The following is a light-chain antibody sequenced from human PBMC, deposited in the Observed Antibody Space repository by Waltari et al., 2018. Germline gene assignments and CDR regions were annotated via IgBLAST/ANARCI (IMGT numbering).Light chain of an antibody. V-gene: IGLV3-1*01. CDR1: KLGDKY. J-gene: IGLJ2*01. Sequence: LTQPPSVSVSPGQTASITCSGDKLGDKYACWYQQKPGQSPVLVIYQDSKRPSGIPERFSGSNSGNTATLTISGTQAMDEADYYCQAREVFGGGTKLTVL. CDR2: QDS. CDR3: QAREV.